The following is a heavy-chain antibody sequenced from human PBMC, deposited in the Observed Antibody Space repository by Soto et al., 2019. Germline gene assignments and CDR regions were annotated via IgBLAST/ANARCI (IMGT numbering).Heavy chain of an antibody. D-gene: IGHD3-3*01. CDR1: GFTXSSSA. CDR3: AADYDFWSGSNYYGMDV. Sequence: SXKVSCKASGFTXSSSAGEWVRQARGQRLEWIGWIVVGSGNTNYAQKFQERVTITRDISTSTAYIELSSLRSEDTAVYYCAADYDFWSGSNYYGMDVWGQGTTVTVSS. V-gene: IGHV1-58*01. CDR2: IVVGSGNT. J-gene: IGHJ6*02.